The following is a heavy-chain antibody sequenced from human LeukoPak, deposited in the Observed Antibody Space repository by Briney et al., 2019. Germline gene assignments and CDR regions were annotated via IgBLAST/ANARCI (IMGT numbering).Heavy chain of an antibody. CDR2: INHSGST. Sequence: PSETLSLTCAVYGGSFSGYYWSWIRQPPGKGLEWIGEINHSGSTNYNPSLKSRVTISVDTSKNQFSLKLSSVTAADTAVYYCARDGSGSYSRRLRYNWFDPWGQGTLVTVSS. V-gene: IGHV4-34*01. CDR3: ARDGSGSYSRRLRYNWFDP. D-gene: IGHD3-10*01. J-gene: IGHJ5*02. CDR1: GGSFSGYY.